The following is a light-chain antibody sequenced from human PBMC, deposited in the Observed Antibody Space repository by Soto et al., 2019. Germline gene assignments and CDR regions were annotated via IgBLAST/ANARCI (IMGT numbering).Light chain of an antibody. V-gene: IGKV3-15*01. J-gene: IGKJ1*01. CDR2: GAS. CDR1: QTVLSN. CDR3: QQYNNWPRT. Sequence: EIVMTQSPSTLSVSPGERATLSCRASQTVLSNLAWYQQKPGQAPRLLIYGASTRATGIPARFSGSGSGTEFTLTISSLQSEDFAVYYCQQYNNWPRTFGQGTKVDIK.